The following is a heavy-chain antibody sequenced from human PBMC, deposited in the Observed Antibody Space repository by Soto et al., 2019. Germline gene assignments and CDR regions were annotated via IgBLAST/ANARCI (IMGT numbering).Heavy chain of an antibody. V-gene: IGHV1-2*04. CDR1: GYTFTGYY. D-gene: IGHD7-27*01. CDR2: INPNSGGT. CDR3: ARPLGWLDP. J-gene: IGHJ5*02. Sequence: ASVKVSCKASGYTFTGYYMHWVRQAPGQGLEWMGWINPNSGGTNYAQKFQGWVTMTRDTSISTAYMELSSVTAADTAVYYCARPLGWLDPWGKGTRVTVSS.